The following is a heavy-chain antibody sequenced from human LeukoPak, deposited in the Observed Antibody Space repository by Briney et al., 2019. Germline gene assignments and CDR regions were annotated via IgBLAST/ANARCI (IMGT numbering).Heavy chain of an antibody. Sequence: GGSLRLSCAASGFTFSSYSMNWVRQAPGKGLEWVSSISGSGTYMYYADSVKGRFAISRDNAKNSLYLQMNSLRAEDTAVYYCARDGDSSGYGDYWGQGTLVTVSS. D-gene: IGHD3-22*01. J-gene: IGHJ4*02. CDR1: GFTFSSYS. CDR2: ISGSGTYM. CDR3: ARDGDSSGYGDY. V-gene: IGHV3-21*01.